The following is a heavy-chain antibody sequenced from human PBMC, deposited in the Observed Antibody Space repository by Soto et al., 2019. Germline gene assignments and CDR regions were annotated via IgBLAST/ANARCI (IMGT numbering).Heavy chain of an antibody. CDR1: GFTFRIYA. V-gene: IGHV3-23*01. CDR3: AKDVTPDSRWDIDY. Sequence: EVQLLESGGGLVQPGGSLRLSCAASGFTFRIYAMNWVRQAPGKGLEWVAGIIGAGAPYYADPVKGRFTISRDKSKNMLYLQMNSLRDEDTALYFCAKDVTPDSRWDIDYWGQGTLVTVSS. CDR2: IIGAGAP. D-gene: IGHD1-26*01. J-gene: IGHJ4*02.